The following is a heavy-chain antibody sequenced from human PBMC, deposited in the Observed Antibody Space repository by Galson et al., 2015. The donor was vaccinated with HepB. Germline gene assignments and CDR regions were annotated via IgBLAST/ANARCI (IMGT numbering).Heavy chain of an antibody. CDR3: ARGRMNLVTDRYYGMDV. CDR2: ISIYDGNT. D-gene: IGHD2-21*02. J-gene: IGHJ6*02. V-gene: IGHV1-18*04. CDR1: GYTFTSYG. Sequence: SVKVSCKASGYTFTSYGISWVRQAPGQGLEWMGWISIYDGNTNYAQKYQGRVTMTTETSTSTAFMELRSLRSDDTAVYYCARGRMNLVTDRYYGMDVWGQGTTVTVSS.